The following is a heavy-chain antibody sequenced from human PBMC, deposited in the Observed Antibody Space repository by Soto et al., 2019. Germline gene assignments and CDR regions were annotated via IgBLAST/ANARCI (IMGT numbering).Heavy chain of an antibody. D-gene: IGHD4-17*01. CDR3: ARGGTTVTYF. CDR2: ISSSSGYT. CDR1: GFTFNDYY. Sequence: QVQLVESGGGLVKPGGSLRLSCVASGFTFNDYYMSWIRQAPGKGLEWVSYISSSSGYTNYADSVKGRFTISRDNARNSLYLQMNSLRAEDTAVYYCARGGTTVTYFWGQGTLVTVSS. V-gene: IGHV3-11*06. J-gene: IGHJ4*02.